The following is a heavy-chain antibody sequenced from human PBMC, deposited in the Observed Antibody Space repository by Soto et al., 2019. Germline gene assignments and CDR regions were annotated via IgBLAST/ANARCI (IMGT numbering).Heavy chain of an antibody. D-gene: IGHD6-19*01. CDR2: IYYSGST. CDR1: GGSISSGGYY. Sequence: SETLSLTCTVSGGSISSGGYYWSWIRQHPGKGLEWIGYIYYSGSTYYNPSLKSRVTISVDTSKNQFSLKLSSVTAADTAVYYCATGIPLYSSGWYTWGQGTLVTVSS. V-gene: IGHV4-31*03. J-gene: IGHJ4*02. CDR3: ATGIPLYSSGWYT.